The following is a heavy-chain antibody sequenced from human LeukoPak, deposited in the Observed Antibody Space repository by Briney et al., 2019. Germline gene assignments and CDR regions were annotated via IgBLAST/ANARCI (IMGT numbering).Heavy chain of an antibody. CDR1: GFTFSSYS. D-gene: IGHD2-21*01. V-gene: IGHV3-21*01. CDR2: ISSSSSYI. CDR3: ARASSAFCGGDCYPPTYFDY. J-gene: IGHJ4*02. Sequence: KPGGSLRLSCAASGFTFSSYSMNWVRQAPGKGLEWVSSISSSSSYIYYADSRKGRFTISRDNAKNSLYLQMNNLRAEDTAVYYCARASSAFCGGDCYPPTYFDYWGQGTLVTVSS.